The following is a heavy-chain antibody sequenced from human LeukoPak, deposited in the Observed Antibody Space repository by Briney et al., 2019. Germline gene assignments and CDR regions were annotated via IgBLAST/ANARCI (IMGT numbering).Heavy chain of an antibody. D-gene: IGHD3-22*01. CDR3: ARGLRDEERYYKYYYMDV. V-gene: IGHV4-4*09. CDR2: IHTIET. Sequence: PSETLSLTCTISGGSINGYYGTWIRQASGKGLEWIGYIHTIETKYNPSLQSRVSMSIDTSKNQFSLNLRSMTAADTAVYDCARGLRDEERYYKYYYMDVWGKGTTVTVSS. CDR1: GGSINGYY. J-gene: IGHJ6*03.